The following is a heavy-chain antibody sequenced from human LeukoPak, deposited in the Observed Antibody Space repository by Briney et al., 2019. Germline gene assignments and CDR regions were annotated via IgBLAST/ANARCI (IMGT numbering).Heavy chain of an antibody. CDR3: ARVWYCSGGSCVLPAAY. D-gene: IGHD2-15*01. CDR1: GYTFTSYG. J-gene: IGHJ4*02. CDR2: ISAYNGNT. V-gene: IGHV1-18*01. Sequence: GASVKVSCKASGYTFTSYGISWVRQAPGQGLEWMGWISAYNGNTNYAQKLQGRVTMTTDTSTSTAYMELRSLRSDDTAVYYCARVWYCSGGSCVLPAAYWGQGTLVTVSS.